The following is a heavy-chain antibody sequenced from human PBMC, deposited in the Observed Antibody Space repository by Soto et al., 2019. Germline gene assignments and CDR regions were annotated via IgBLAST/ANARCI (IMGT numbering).Heavy chain of an antibody. CDR1: GGTFSSYA. CDR3: ARDSGIAAESGYFDY. J-gene: IGHJ4*02. V-gene: IGHV1-69*06. CDR2: IIPIFGTA. Sequence: QVQLVQSGAEVKKPGSSVKVPCKASGGTFSSYAISWVRQAPGQGREWMGGIIPIFGTANYAQKFQGRVTITADKSTSTAYMELSSLRSEDTAVYYCARDSGIAAESGYFDYWGQGTLVTVSS. D-gene: IGHD6-13*01.